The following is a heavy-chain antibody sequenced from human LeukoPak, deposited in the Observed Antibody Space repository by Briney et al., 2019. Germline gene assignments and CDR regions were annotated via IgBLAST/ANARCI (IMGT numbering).Heavy chain of an antibody. J-gene: IGHJ4*02. CDR2: IYYSGST. V-gene: IGHV4-59*01. CDR3: AREYCSSTSCYFDY. Sequence: SETPSLTCTVSGGSISSYYWSWTRQPPGKGLEWIGYIYYSGSTNYNPSLKSRVTISVDTSKNQFSLKLSSVTAADTAVYHCAREYCSSTSCYFDYWGQGTLVTVSS. CDR1: GGSISSYY. D-gene: IGHD2-2*01.